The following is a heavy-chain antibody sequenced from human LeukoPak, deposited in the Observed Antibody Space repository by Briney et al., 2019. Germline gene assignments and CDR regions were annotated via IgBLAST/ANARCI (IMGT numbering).Heavy chain of an antibody. V-gene: IGHV4-39*01. CDR3: ASRWENYFDY. CDR1: GCTISSSTF. Sequence: SETLSLTCTASGCTISSSTFWGWIRQPPGKGLEWIGGISYSGSPYYNPSLKTRFTISVDTSKNQFSLKLTSVTAADTAVYYCASRWENYFDYWGQGTLVTVSS. D-gene: IGHD1-26*01. CDR2: ISYSGSP. J-gene: IGHJ4*02.